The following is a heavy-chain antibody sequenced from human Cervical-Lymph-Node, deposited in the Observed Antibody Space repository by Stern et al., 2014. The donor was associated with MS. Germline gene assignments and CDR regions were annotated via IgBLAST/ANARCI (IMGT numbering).Heavy chain of an antibody. D-gene: IGHD3-16*01. CDR1: GYSFSTYW. V-gene: IGHV5-51*01. J-gene: IGHJ4*01. Sequence: EVQLEESGAEVKKPGESLKISCQGSGYSFSTYWIGWGRQMHGQGLEWMGIIYTGDSDHRHSPSFQSQDTLSAHNTNSTDHQHSRGLRVSDTATYYCARLGGAQRADFDYWGHGTLVTVSS. CDR2: IYTGDSDH. CDR3: ARLGGAQRADFDY.